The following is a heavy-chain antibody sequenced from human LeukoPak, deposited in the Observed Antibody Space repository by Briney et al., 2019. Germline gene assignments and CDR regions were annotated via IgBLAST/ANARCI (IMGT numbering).Heavy chain of an antibody. CDR1: GYSISSGYY. D-gene: IGHD5-12*01. Sequence: ASETLSLTCTVSGYSISSGYYWGWIRQPPGKGLEWIGSIYHSGSTNYNPSLKSRVTISVDTSKNQFSLKLSSVTAADTAVYYCARPPLAIDHDAFDIWGQGTMVTVSS. CDR3: ARPPLAIDHDAFDI. V-gene: IGHV4-38-2*02. J-gene: IGHJ3*02. CDR2: IYHSGST.